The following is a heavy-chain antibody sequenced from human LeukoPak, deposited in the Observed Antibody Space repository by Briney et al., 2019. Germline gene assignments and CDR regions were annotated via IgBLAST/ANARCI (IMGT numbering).Heavy chain of an antibody. CDR1: GYTFTDYY. V-gene: IGHV1-2*02. CDR3: ARATVRGVIATDY. CDR2: INPNNGGT. D-gene: IGHD3-10*01. Sequence: ASVKVSCKASGYTFTDYYVHWVRQAPGQGVEWMGWINPNNGGTNYAQKFQGRVTMTRDTSISTAYMELSRLRSDDTAVYYCARATVRGVIATDYWGQGTLVTVSS. J-gene: IGHJ4*02.